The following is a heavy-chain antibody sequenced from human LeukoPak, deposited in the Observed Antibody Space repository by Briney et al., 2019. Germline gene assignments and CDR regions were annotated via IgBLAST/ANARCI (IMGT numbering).Heavy chain of an antibody. V-gene: IGHV4-59*01. J-gene: IGHJ6*03. D-gene: IGHD4-11*01. CDR1: GGSISSYY. Sequence: SETLSLNCTVSGGSISSYYWSWIRQPPGKGLEWIGYIYYSGSTNYNPSLKSRVTISVDTSKNQFSLKLSSVTAADTAVYYCARWRMTTVTTSKRKPNYYYYYMDVWGKGTTVTVSS. CDR2: IYYSGST. CDR3: ARWRMTTVTTSKRKPNYYYYYMDV.